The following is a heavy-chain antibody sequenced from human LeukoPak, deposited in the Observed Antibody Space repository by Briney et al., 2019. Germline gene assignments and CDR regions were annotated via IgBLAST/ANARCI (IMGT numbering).Heavy chain of an antibody. CDR2: ISAYNGRT. D-gene: IGHD5-18*01. CDR3: TKGGAMVATIDY. Sequence: ASVKVSCKASGYTFTSYYITWVRQAPEQGLEGVGWISAYNGRTNYAQKFQGRVTMTIDTSTTTAYMDLRSLTSDDTAMYYCTKGGAMVATIDYWGQGTLVTVSS. CDR1: GYTFTSYY. J-gene: IGHJ4*02. V-gene: IGHV1-18*01.